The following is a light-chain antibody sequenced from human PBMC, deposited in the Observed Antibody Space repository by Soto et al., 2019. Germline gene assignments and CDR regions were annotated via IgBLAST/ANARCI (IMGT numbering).Light chain of an antibody. V-gene: IGKV3-11*01. CDR2: DAS. Sequence: ETVLTQSPVTLSLSPGERATLSCRASQSVGSYLAWYQQKPGQAPRLLIYDASSRAPGVPARFSGSGSGTDFTLTISSLEPEDFATYYCQQSYGTPITFGQGTRLEIK. J-gene: IGKJ5*01. CDR1: QSVGSY. CDR3: QQSYGTPIT.